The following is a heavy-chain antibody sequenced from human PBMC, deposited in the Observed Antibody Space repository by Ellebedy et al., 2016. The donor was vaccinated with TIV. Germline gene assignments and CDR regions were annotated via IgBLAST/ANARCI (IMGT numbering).Heavy chain of an antibody. D-gene: IGHD4-17*01. CDR3: VRGSYGEHSRFDY. V-gene: IGHV3-33*01. Sequence: GESLKISCAASGFTFRDYAMHWVRQAPGKGLDWVAVIWNDGSDYYYADPVKGRFTISKDNSKNTLYLQMNSLSAEDTAVYYCVRGSYGEHSRFDYWGQGTLVTVSS. CDR1: GFTFRDYA. CDR2: IWNDGSDY. J-gene: IGHJ4*02.